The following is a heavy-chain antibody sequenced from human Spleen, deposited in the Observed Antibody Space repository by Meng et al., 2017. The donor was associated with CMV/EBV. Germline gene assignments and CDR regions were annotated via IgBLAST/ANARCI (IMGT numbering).Heavy chain of an antibody. Sequence: GGSLRLSCAASGFTFSSYDMHWVRQATGKGLEWVSAIGTAGDTYYPGSVKGRFTISRENAKNSLYLQMNSLRAGDTAVYYCARGSSSWYDGNWFDPWGQGTLVTVSS. CDR3: ARGSSSWYDGNWFDP. CDR2: IGTAGDT. V-gene: IGHV3-13*01. CDR1: GFTFSSYD. J-gene: IGHJ5*02. D-gene: IGHD6-13*01.